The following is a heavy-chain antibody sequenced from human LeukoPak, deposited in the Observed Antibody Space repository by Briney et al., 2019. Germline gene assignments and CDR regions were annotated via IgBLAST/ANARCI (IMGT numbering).Heavy chain of an antibody. Sequence: GASVKVSCKASGGTFSSYAISWVRQAPGQGLEWMGRIIPIFGTANYAQKFQGRVTITTDESTSTAYMELSSLRSEDTAVYYCARHRGSWSEYFQHWGQGTLVTVSS. CDR3: ARHRGSWSEYFQH. CDR2: IIPIFGTA. J-gene: IGHJ1*01. CDR1: GGTFSSYA. D-gene: IGHD6-13*01. V-gene: IGHV1-69*05.